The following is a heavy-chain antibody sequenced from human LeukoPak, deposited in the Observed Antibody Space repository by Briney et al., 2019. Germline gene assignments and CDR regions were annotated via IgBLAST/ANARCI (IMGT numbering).Heavy chain of an antibody. D-gene: IGHD2-21*02. J-gene: IGHJ4*02. Sequence: PSETLSLTCAVYAGSFSGYYWSWLRQPPGKGLEWIGDINHSGSTNYNPSLKSRVTISVDTSKNQFSRKLSSVTAADTAVYYCARGVVVSASYFDYWGQGTLVTVSS. V-gene: IGHV4-34*01. CDR2: INHSGST. CDR3: ARGVVVSASYFDY. CDR1: AGSFSGYY.